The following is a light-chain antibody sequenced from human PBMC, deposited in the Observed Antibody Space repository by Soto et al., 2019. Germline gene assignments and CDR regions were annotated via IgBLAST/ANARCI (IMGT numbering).Light chain of an antibody. CDR2: EVS. Sequence: QSALTQSPSASGSPGQSVTIPGTGTSSDVGIYKYVSWYQQHPGKAPKLMIYEVSKRPSGVPDRFSGSKSGNTASLTVSGLQVEDEADYYCSSYAGSNLWVFGGGTKVTVL. CDR3: SSYAGSNLWV. CDR1: SSDVGIYKY. V-gene: IGLV2-8*01. J-gene: IGLJ3*02.